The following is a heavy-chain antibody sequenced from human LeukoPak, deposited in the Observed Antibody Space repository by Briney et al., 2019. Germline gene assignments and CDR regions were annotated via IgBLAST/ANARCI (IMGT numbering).Heavy chain of an antibody. CDR1: GYTFTGYY. Sequence: ASVKVSCKVSGYTFTGYYMHWVRQAPGQGFEWMGWINPNSGGTNYAQKFQGRVTMTRDTSISTAYMELSRLRSDDTAVYYCARGSSYGFSMGYWGQGTLVTVSS. J-gene: IGHJ4*02. V-gene: IGHV1-2*02. CDR3: ARGSSYGFSMGY. CDR2: INPNSGGT. D-gene: IGHD5-18*01.